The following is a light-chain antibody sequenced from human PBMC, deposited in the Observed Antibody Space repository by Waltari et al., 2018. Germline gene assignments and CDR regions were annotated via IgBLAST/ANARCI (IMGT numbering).Light chain of an antibody. CDR3: QQYDNLLPLT. J-gene: IGKJ4*01. V-gene: IGKV1-33*01. Sequence: DIQMNQSPSSLSASVGDRVTITCQASQDISNYLNWYQQKPGKAPKLLIYDASNLETGVPSRFSGSGSGTDVTFTISSLQPEDIATYYCQQYDNLLPLTFGGGTKVEIK. CDR2: DAS. CDR1: QDISNY.